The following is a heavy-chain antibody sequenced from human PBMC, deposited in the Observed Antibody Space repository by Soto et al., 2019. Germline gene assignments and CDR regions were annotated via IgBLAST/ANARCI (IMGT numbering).Heavy chain of an antibody. CDR2: IYHSGST. CDR3: AREPRPSGSCYDS. J-gene: IGHJ4*02. D-gene: IGHD1-26*01. CDR1: GGSISSSNW. V-gene: IGHV4-4*02. Sequence: QVQLQESGPGLVKPSGTLSLTCAVSGGSISSSNWWSWVRQPPGKGLEWIGEIYHSGSTNYNPSLKGRVTISVDKSRNPFSLKLSSVTAADTAVYYCAREPRPSGSCYDSWGQGTLVTVSS.